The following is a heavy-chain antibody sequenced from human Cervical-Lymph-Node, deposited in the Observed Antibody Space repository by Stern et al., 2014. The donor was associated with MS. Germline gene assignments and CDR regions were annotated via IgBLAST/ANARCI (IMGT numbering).Heavy chain of an antibody. J-gene: IGHJ4*02. Sequence: QDQLVQSGAEVKKPGASVKVSCKASGYTFTSYDIHWVRQATGQGLEWMGWMNPNNGNRDSAQKFQGRVTMTSNTSISTAYMELTSLRSDDTAVYYCARVRTVLGRRVDYWGQGTLVTVSS. V-gene: IGHV1-8*01. CDR3: ARVRTVLGRRVDY. CDR1: GYTFTSYD. D-gene: IGHD6-19*01. CDR2: MNPNNGNR.